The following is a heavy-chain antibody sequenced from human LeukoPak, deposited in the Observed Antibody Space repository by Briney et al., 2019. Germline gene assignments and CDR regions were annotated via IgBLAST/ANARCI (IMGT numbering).Heavy chain of an antibody. Sequence: SKTLSLTCTVSGGSISSSSYYWGWIRQPPGKGLEWIGSIYYSGSTYYNPSLKSRVTISVDTSKNQFSLKLSSVTAADTAVYYCARHGVEMATIWGAFDIWGQGTMVTVSS. D-gene: IGHD5-24*01. CDR3: ARHGVEMATIWGAFDI. CDR1: GGSISSSSYY. CDR2: IYYSGST. J-gene: IGHJ3*02. V-gene: IGHV4-39*01.